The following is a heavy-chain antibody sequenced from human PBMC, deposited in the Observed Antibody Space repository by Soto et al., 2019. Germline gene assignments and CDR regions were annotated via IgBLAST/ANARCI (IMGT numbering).Heavy chain of an antibody. CDR3: AAGTGRSDFDH. Sequence: EVQLVESGGGLVKPGGSLRLSCAASGFAFSNAWMSWVRQAPGKGLEWVGRIISKTDGGRTDYAAPVKGRFTISRDDSKNTLYLQMSSLTTEDTAVYYCAAGTGRSDFDHWGRGTLVTVS. V-gene: IGHV3-15*01. CDR2: IISKTDGGRT. D-gene: IGHD2-15*01. J-gene: IGHJ4*02. CDR1: GFAFSNAW.